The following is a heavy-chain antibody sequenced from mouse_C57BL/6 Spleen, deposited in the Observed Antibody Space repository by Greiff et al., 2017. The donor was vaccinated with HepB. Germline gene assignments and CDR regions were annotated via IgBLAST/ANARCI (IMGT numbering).Heavy chain of an antibody. CDR1: GYAFSSYW. Sequence: QVQLKESGAELVKPGASVKISCKASGYAFSSYWMNWVKQRPGKGLEWIGQIYPGDGDTNYNGKFKGKATLTADKSSSTAYMQLSSLTSEDSAVYFCARSEITTVVAADYWGQGTTLTDSS. CDR3: ARSEITTVVAADY. D-gene: IGHD1-1*01. V-gene: IGHV1-80*01. CDR2: IYPGDGDT. J-gene: IGHJ2*01.